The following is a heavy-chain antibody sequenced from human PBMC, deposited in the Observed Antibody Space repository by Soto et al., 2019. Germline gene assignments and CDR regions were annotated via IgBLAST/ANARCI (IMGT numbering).Heavy chain of an antibody. CDR3: ARQGTAAAGHYVVIAFAHRKNDAFDI. V-gene: IGHV2-5*02. CDR1: GFSLSTSGVG. Sequence: SGPTLVNPTQTLTLTCTFSGFSLSTSGVGVGWIRQPPGKALEWLALIYWDDDKRYSPSLKSRLTITKDTSKNQVVLTMTNMDPVDTATYYCARQGTAAAGHYVVIAFAHRKNDAFDIWGQGTMVTVSS. J-gene: IGHJ3*02. CDR2: IYWDDDK. D-gene: IGHD2-21*01.